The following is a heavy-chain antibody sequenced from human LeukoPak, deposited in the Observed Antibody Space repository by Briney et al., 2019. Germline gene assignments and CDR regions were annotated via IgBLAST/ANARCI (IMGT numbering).Heavy chain of an antibody. CDR3: ARTDSSGYDPGY. Sequence: VKPSETLSLTCTVSGGSISSSSYYWGWIRQPAGKGLEWIGSIYYSGSTYYNPSLKSRVTISVDTSKNQFSLKLSSVTAADTAVYYCARTDSSGYDPGYWGQGTLVTVSS. D-gene: IGHD3-22*01. J-gene: IGHJ4*02. CDR2: IYYSGST. V-gene: IGHV4-39*01. CDR1: GGSISSSSYY.